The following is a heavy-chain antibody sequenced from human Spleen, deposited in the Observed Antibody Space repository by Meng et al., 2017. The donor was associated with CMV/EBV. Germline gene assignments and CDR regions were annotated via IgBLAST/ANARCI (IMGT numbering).Heavy chain of an antibody. CDR1: GFTLSSYS. CDR2: ITSSAGYM. Sequence: GESLKISCAASGFTLSSYSMNWVRQAPGKGLEWVSSITSSAGYMYYADSVKGRFTIFRDNANNSLYLQMNSLRAEDTAVYYCVRDMYFDYWGQGTLVTVSS. V-gene: IGHV3-21*01. CDR3: VRDMYFDY. J-gene: IGHJ4*02.